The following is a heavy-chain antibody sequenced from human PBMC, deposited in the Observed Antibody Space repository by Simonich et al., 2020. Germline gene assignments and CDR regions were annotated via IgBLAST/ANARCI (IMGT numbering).Heavy chain of an antibody. V-gene: IGHV1-24*01. D-gene: IGHD5-12*01. CDR3: ATGNLPTTQGGVFDY. J-gene: IGHJ4*02. Sequence: QVQLVQSGAEVKKPGSSVKVSCKASGGTFRSYAISWVRQAPGKGLAWMGGFDPEDGETIYAQKFQGRVTMTEDTSTDTAYMELSSLRSEDTAVYYCATGNLPTTQGGVFDYWGQGTLVTVSS. CDR2: FDPEDGET. CDR1: GGTFRSYA.